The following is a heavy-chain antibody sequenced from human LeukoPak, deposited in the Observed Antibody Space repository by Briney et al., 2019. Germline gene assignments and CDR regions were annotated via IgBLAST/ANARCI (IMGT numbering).Heavy chain of an antibody. D-gene: IGHD6-13*01. CDR3: AGGPSSSWYFDY. Sequence: SETLSLTCTVSGASIGGTSNYWNWIRQPAGKALEWIGRIYTSGSTDYNPFLKSPVTISVDTSKNQFSLKLSSVTAAGSAVHYCAGGPSSSWYFDYWGQGTLVTVSS. J-gene: IGHJ4*02. CDR2: IYTSGST. V-gene: IGHV4-61*02. CDR1: GASIGGTSNY.